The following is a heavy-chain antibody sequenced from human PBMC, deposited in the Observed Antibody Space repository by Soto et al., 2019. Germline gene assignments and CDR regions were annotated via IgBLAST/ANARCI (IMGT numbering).Heavy chain of an antibody. V-gene: IGHV3-53*01. CDR1: GFSIGCSR. J-gene: IGHJ4*02. CDR3: ARGLNDDS. D-gene: IGHD1-1*01. CDR2: IHTVGST. Sequence: GGSLRLSCEVSGFSIGCSRMSWVRQAPGQGLEWVASIHTVGSTYYADSVQGRFTISRDNSKNTLFLQMNSLRVGDTAIYFCARGLNDDSWGQGTLVTVSS.